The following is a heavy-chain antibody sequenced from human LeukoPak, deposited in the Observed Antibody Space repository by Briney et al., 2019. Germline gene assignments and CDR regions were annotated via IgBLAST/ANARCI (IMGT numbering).Heavy chain of an antibody. J-gene: IGHJ4*02. CDR2: INHSGST. Sequence: KASETLSLTCAVYGGSFSGYYWSWIRQPPGKGLEWIGEINHSGSTNYNPSLKSRVTISVDTSKNQFSLKLSSVTAADTAVYYCARWGRRGYYYDSYYFDYWGQGTLVTVSS. V-gene: IGHV4-34*01. D-gene: IGHD3-22*01. CDR3: ARWGRRGYYYDSYYFDY. CDR1: GGSFSGYY.